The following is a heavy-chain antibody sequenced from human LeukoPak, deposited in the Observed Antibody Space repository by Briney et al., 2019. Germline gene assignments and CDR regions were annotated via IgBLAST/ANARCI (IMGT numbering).Heavy chain of an antibody. CDR3: ASAGLLPKYYFDY. V-gene: IGHV3-74*01. J-gene: IGHJ4*02. CDR1: GFTFSSYW. D-gene: IGHD2-21*02. Sequence: GGSLRLSCAASGFTFSSYWMHWVRQAPGKGLVWVSRINSDGSSTSYADSVKGRFTISRDNAKNTLYLQMNSLRAEDTAVYYCASAGLLPKYYFDYWGQGTLVTVSS. CDR2: INSDGSST.